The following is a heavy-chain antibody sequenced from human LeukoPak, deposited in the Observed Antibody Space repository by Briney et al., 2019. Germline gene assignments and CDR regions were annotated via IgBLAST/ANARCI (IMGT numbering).Heavy chain of an antibody. CDR3: ARGGYFSYFDY. D-gene: IGHD3-3*01. CDR2: IYASEIT. CDR1: GGSISSGSYY. J-gene: IGHJ4*02. Sequence: SETLSLTCTVSGGSISSGSYYWSWIRQPAGKGLEWIGRIYASEITNYNPSLKSRVTISLDTSKDQFSLKLSSVTAADTAVYYCARGGYFSYFDYWGQGTLVTVSS. V-gene: IGHV4-61*02.